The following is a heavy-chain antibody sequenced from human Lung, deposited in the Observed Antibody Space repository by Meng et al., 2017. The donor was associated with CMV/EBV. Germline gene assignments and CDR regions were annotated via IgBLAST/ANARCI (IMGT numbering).Heavy chain of an antibody. CDR1: GFTFSSYW. CDR3: ARDPSCGSDHFDY. D-gene: IGHD1-26*01. J-gene: IGHJ4*02. CDR2: IKHDGSEK. V-gene: IGHV3-7*01. Sequence: GESLKISCAASGFTFSSYWMNWVRQAPGKGLEWVANIKHDGSEKYYVDSVKGRFTISRDNAKNSLYLQMNSLRAEDTAVYYCARDPSCGSDHFDYWGQGIXVTVAS.